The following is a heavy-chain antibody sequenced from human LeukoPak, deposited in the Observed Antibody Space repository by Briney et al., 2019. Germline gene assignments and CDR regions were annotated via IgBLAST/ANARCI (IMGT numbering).Heavy chain of an antibody. CDR1: GGSISSGSYY. CDR2: IYYTGST. J-gene: IGHJ6*02. V-gene: IGHV4-31*03. Sequence: SQTLSLTCSVSGGSISSGSYYWSWIRQHPGKGLEWIVYIYYTGSTYYNPSLKSRVTISVDTSKNQFSLKLSSVTAADTAVYYCARSYCSGGSCYSIKYYGMDVWGQGTTVTVSS. D-gene: IGHD2-15*01. CDR3: ARSYCSGGSCYSIKYYGMDV.